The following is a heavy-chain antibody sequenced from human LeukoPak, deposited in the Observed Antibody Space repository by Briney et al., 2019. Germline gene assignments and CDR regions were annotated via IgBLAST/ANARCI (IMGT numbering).Heavy chain of an antibody. V-gene: IGHV3-48*01. CDR3: ARDGGYSGYDADC. CDR2: ISDSSAM. J-gene: IGHJ4*02. Sequence: GGSLRLSCVVSGFTFSSYGMHWLRQAPGKGLEWVSYISDSSAMYYADSVRGRFTISRENDKNSLFLQMNSLRAEDTAVYYCARDGGYSGYDADCWGQGTLVTVSS. CDR1: GFTFSSYG. D-gene: IGHD5-12*01.